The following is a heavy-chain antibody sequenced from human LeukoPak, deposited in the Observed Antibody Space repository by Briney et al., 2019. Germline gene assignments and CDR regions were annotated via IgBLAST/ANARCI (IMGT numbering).Heavy chain of an antibody. Sequence: ASVKVFCKASRYTFTDYYIHWVRQAPGQGLEWMGRLVPNSGVTNYAQKFQGRVTMTGDTSINTAYMELSRLRSDDTAVYYCARGSYITSTDNWGQGALVTVSS. CDR2: LVPNSGVT. CDR1: RYTFTDYY. CDR3: ARGSYITSTDN. J-gene: IGHJ4*02. D-gene: IGHD1-14*01. V-gene: IGHV1-2*06.